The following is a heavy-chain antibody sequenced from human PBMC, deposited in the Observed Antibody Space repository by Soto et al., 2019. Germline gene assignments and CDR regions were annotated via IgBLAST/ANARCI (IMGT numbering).Heavy chain of an antibody. J-gene: IGHJ3*01. Sequence: QVELQESGPGLVKPSETLSLACSVSGAIVTSGENYWSWVRQAPGKGLEWIGYIYDSGITSYNPSLKSRISFSLERPDNEVSLKMHSVTAADTAVYFCVRDLAHGYTGNVWGPGTLVTVS. D-gene: IGHD5-18*01. CDR1: GAIVTSGENY. CDR2: IYDSGIT. V-gene: IGHV4-30-4*01. CDR3: VRDLAHGYTGNV.